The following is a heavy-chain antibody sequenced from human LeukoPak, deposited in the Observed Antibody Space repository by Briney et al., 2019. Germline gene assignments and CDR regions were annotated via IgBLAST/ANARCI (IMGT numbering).Heavy chain of an antibody. CDR1: GYTFTGYY. Sequence: ASVKVSCKASGYTFTGYYMHWVRQAPGQGLEWMGWINPNRGGTNYAQKFQGRVTMTRDTSISTAYMELSRLRSDDTAVYYCARDLDLWFGESHWFDPWGQGTLVTVSS. J-gene: IGHJ5*02. D-gene: IGHD3-10*01. CDR2: INPNRGGT. V-gene: IGHV1-2*02. CDR3: ARDLDLWFGESHWFDP.